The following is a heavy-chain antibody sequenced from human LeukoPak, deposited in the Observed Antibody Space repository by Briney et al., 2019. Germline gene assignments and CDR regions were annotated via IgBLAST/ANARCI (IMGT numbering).Heavy chain of an antibody. J-gene: IGHJ5*02. V-gene: IGHV3-7*01. Sequence: GGSLRLSCAASGFTFSSYSMSWVRQAPGKGLEWVATIKPDGSAQYYVDSVKGRFTISRDNAKNSLFLQINSLRAEDTAVYYCANGGTYSSGPWGQGTLVTVSS. CDR1: GFTFSSYS. CDR2: IKPDGSAQ. D-gene: IGHD3-22*01. CDR3: ANGGTYSSGP.